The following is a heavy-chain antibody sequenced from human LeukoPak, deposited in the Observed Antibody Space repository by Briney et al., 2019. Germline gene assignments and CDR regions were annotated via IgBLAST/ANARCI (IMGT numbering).Heavy chain of an antibody. Sequence: GGSLRLSCAASGFTFSSYWMHWVRQAPGQGLVWVSRVKSDGGSTDYADAVKGRFTISRDNAKNTLSLQMDSLRAEDTAVYYCVRALSGGSFFGSWGQGTLVTVSS. D-gene: IGHD2-15*01. J-gene: IGHJ5*01. CDR2: VKSDGGST. CDR3: VRALSGGSFFGS. CDR1: GFTFSSYW. V-gene: IGHV3-74*01.